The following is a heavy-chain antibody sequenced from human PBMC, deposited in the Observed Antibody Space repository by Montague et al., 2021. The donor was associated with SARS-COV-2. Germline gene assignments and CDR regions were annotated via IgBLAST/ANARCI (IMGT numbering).Heavy chain of an antibody. J-gene: IGHJ6*02. CDR2: INQDTNGK. CDR1: GFTFRNHW. Sequence: SRSLSFSASGFTFRNHWMSWVRQAPGKGLEWVANINQDTNGKNYVDSVKGRFTISRDNAENSLYLQMNSLRAEDTAIYYCARTGYGYHGMDVWGQGTTVTVS. V-gene: IGHV3-7*01. D-gene: IGHD5-18*01. CDR3: ARTGYGYHGMDV.